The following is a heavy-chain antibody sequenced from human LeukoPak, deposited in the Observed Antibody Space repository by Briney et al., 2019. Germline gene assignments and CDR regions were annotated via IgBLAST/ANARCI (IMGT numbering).Heavy chain of an antibody. V-gene: IGHV4-39*01. CDR2: IYYDGNT. D-gene: IGHD3-10*01. CDR3: ARRYNYGSGSPEY. CDR1: GDPISTSAYY. J-gene: IGHJ4*02. Sequence: SETLSLTCAVSGDPISTSAYYWDWSRQPPGKGLEWIGNIYYDGNTRYNPSLKSRVTISVDRSKNQFSLKLSSVTAADTAVYYCARRYNYGSGSPEYWGQGSLVTVSS.